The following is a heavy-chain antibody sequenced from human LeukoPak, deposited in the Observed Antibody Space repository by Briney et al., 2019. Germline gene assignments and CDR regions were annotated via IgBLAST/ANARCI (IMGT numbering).Heavy chain of an antibody. J-gene: IGHJ4*02. CDR3: ARKYYYDSSGHFDY. V-gene: IGHV3-21*01. CDR2: ISSSSTYI. D-gene: IGHD3-22*01. Sequence: GGSLRLSCAASGFTFSSYSMSWVRQAPGKGLEWVSSISSSSTYIYYADSLKGRFTISRDSAKNSLYLQMNSLRAEDTAVYYCARKYYYDSSGHFDYWGQGTLVTVSS. CDR1: GFTFSSYS.